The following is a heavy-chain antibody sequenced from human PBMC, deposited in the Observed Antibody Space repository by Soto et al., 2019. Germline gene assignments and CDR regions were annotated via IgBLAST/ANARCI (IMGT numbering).Heavy chain of an antibody. D-gene: IGHD2-2*01. CDR3: ARAGWGYCSSTTCSNWFDP. V-gene: IGHV1-18*01. J-gene: IGHJ5*02. CDR2: ISAYNGNT. CDR1: GYTFTSYG. Sequence: ASGKVSCKASGYTFTSYGISWVRQAPGQGLEWMGWISAYNGNTKYAQKLQGRVTMTADTSTSTAYMELRSLRSDDTAVYYCARAGWGYCSSTTCSNWFDPWGQGTLVTVSS.